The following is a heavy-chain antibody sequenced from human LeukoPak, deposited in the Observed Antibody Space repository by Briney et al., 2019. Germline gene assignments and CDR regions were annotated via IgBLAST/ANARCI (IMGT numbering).Heavy chain of an antibody. J-gene: IGHJ4*02. CDR3: ARFRGRPRGSTMVRGVPKYYFDY. Sequence: SETLSLTCTVSGGSISSYYWSWIRQPPGKGLEWIGYIYYSGSTNYNPSLKSRVTISVDTSKNQFSLKLSSVTAADTAVYYCARFRGRPRGSTMVRGVPKYYFDYWGQGTLVTVSS. CDR1: GGSISSYY. D-gene: IGHD3-10*01. V-gene: IGHV4-59*01. CDR2: IYYSGST.